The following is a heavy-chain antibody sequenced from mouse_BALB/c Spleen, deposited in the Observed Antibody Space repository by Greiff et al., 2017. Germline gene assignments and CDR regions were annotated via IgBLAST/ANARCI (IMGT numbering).Heavy chain of an antibody. Sequence: VQLQQSGPELVKPGASVKMSCKASGYTFTSYVMHWVKQKPGPGLEWIGYINPYNDGTKYNEKFKGKATLTSDKSSSTAYMELSSLTSEDSAVYYCARGDGNYVYYAMDYWGQGTSVTVAS. V-gene: IGHV1-14*01. CDR1: GYTFTSYV. CDR3: ARGDGNYVYYAMDY. D-gene: IGHD2-1*01. CDR2: INPYNDGT. J-gene: IGHJ4*01.